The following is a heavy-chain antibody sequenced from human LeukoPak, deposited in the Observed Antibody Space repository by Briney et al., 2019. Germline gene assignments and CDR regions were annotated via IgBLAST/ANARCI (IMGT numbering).Heavy chain of an antibody. CDR2: ISGSGVST. D-gene: IGHD2-8*01. J-gene: IGHJ4*02. V-gene: IGHV3-23*01. Sequence: GGSLRLACAASGFRFSSYAMSWVRQAPGKGLEWVSAISGSGVSTYYADSVKGRFTVSRDNSKNTLYLQMNSLRAEDTAVYYCATLYAGSTDYWGRGTLVTVSS. CDR3: ATLYAGSTDY. CDR1: GFRFSSYA.